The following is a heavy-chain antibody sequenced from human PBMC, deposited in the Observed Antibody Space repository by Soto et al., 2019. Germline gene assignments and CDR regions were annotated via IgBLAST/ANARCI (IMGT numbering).Heavy chain of an antibody. CDR1: GGSISSYY. CDR3: ARSPRNYYALGSYSYFRH. D-gene: IGHD3-10*01. Sequence: SETLSLTCTVSGGSISSYYWSWIRQPPGKGLEWIGYIYYSGSTNYNPSLKSRVTISVDTSRNQFSLKLSSVTAADTAGYYCARSPRNYYALGSYSYFRHWGQGTLVTVS. V-gene: IGHV4-59*01. J-gene: IGHJ1*01. CDR2: IYYSGST.